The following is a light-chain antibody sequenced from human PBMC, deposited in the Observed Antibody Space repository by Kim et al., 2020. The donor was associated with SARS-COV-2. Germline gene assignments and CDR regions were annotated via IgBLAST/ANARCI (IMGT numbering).Light chain of an antibody. Sequence: SWSPGERASRSCRASQSVSNYLAWYQQKPGQAPRLLIYDASNRATGIPARFSGSGSGTDFTLTISSLEPEDCAVYYCQQRSKWCTFGQGTKVDI. CDR3: QQRSKWCT. J-gene: IGKJ2*02. V-gene: IGKV3-11*01. CDR2: DAS. CDR1: QSVSNY.